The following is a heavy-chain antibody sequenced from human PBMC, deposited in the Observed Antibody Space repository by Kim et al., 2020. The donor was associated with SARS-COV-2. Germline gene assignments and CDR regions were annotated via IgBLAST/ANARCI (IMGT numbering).Heavy chain of an antibody. Sequence: GGSLRLSCAASGFTFSRYWMTWVRQAPGKGLEWVANTKEDGSEKYYVDSVKGRFTISRDNARKSLYLQMNSLRAEDTAVYYCAREGDIVGATGLRYSYNGMDVWGQGTTVTVSS. CDR1: GFTFSRYW. D-gene: IGHD1-26*01. CDR2: TKEDGSEK. V-gene: IGHV3-7*03. CDR3: AREGDIVGATGLRYSYNGMDV. J-gene: IGHJ6*02.